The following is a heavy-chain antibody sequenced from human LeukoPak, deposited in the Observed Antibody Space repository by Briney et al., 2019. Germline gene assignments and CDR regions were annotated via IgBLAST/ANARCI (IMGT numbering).Heavy chain of an antibody. CDR1: GFTFTTYS. V-gene: IGHV4-34*01. CDR2: INHSGST. J-gene: IGHJ6*03. D-gene: IGHD3-10*01. Sequence: GSLRLSCEASGFTFTTYSMTWVRQPPGKGLEWIGEINHSGSTNYNPSLKSRVTIPVDTSKNQFSLKLSSVTAADTAVYYCARLVPLVRGVTIYYYYYYYMDVWGKGTTVTISS. CDR3: ARLVPLVRGVTIYYYYYYYMDV.